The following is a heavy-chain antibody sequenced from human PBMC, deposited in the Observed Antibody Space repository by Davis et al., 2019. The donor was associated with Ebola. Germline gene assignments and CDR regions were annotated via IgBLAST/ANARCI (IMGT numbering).Heavy chain of an antibody. CDR3: AKDLAYGSGNYNSYLGH. D-gene: IGHD3-10*01. CDR1: GFTFSSYS. V-gene: IGHV3-21*01. J-gene: IGHJ4*02. Sequence: GGSLRLSCAASGFTFSSYSMNWVRQAPGKGLEWVSSISSSSSYIYYADSVKGRFTISRDNSKNTLFLQMDSLRVEDTAVYYCAKDLAYGSGNYNSYLGHWGQGTLVTVSS. CDR2: ISSSSSYI.